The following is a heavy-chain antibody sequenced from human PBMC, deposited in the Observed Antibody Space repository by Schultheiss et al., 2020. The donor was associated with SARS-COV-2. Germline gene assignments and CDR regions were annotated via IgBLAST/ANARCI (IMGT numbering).Heavy chain of an antibody. CDR2: ISSNGGST. Sequence: GGSLRLSCSASGFTFSSYEMHWVRQAPGKGLEYVSAISSNGGSTYYADSVKGRFTISRDNSKNTLYLQMSSLRAEDTAVYYCAKLDIAAAGTGFDYWGQGTLVTVSS. J-gene: IGHJ4*02. V-gene: IGHV3-64D*06. CDR3: AKLDIAAAGTGFDY. CDR1: GFTFSSYE. D-gene: IGHD6-13*01.